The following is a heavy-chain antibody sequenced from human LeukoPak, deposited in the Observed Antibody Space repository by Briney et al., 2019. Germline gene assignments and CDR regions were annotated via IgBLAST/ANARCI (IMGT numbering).Heavy chain of an antibody. J-gene: IGHJ4*02. Sequence: PGGSLRLSCAASGFTFSSYGMHWVRQAPGKGLEWVAVISYDGSNKYYADSVKGRFTISRDNSKNTLYLQMNSLRAEDTAVYYCAKASYYFDYWGQGTLVTVSS. CDR1: GFTFSSYG. V-gene: IGHV3-30*18. CDR2: ISYDGSNK. CDR3: AKASYYFDY.